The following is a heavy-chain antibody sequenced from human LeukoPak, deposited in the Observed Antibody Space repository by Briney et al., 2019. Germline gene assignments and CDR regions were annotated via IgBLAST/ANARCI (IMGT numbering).Heavy chain of an antibody. V-gene: IGHV3-48*02. Sequence: GGSQRLSCAASGFIFRTYSMNWVRQAPGKALEWVSYISGDSNTISYADSVKGRSSVSRDNAKNSMFLQMHSLRDEDTAVYFCARELVTPNFDYWGQGTLVTVSS. CDR3: ARELVTPNFDY. CDR1: GFIFRTYS. CDR2: ISGDSNTI. D-gene: IGHD5-18*01. J-gene: IGHJ4*02.